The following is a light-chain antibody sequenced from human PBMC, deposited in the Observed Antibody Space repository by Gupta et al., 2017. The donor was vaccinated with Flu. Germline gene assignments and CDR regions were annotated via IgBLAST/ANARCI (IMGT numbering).Light chain of an antibody. V-gene: IGLV2-18*02. CDR1: SSDVAISNR. J-gene: IGLJ2*01. CDR3: SSFTSDTVI. CDR2: EVT. Sequence: TSSDVAISNRVSWYQQPQGTAPSIIIYEVTNRPSGVPDRFSGSKSGNTASLTISGLQDEDEADYYCSSFTSDTVIFGGGTKVAVL.